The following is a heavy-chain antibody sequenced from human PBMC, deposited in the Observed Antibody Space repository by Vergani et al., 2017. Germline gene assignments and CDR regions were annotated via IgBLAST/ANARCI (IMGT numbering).Heavy chain of an antibody. V-gene: IGHV3-11*01. J-gene: IGHJ1*01. CDR1: GFTFSDYY. D-gene: IGHD2-2*01. Sequence: VQLVESGGGLVKPGGSLRLSRAASGFTFSDYYMSWIRQAPGKGLEWVSYISSSGSTIYYADSVKGRFTISRDNAKNSLYLQMNSLRAEDTAVYYCASWWEDIVVVPAAAEYFQHWGQGTLVTVSS. CDR2: ISSSGSTI. CDR3: ASWWEDIVVVPAAAEYFQH.